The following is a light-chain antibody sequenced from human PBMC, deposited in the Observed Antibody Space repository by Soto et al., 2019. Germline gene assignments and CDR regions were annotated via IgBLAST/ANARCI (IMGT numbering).Light chain of an antibody. CDR3: CSYAGNYV. Sequence: QSALTQPASVSGSPGQSITISCTGTSSDVGSYNPVSWYQQHPGKAPKLMIYEVSKRPSGVSNRFSGSKSGNTASLTISGLQAEDEADYYCCSYAGNYVFGTGTKVTVL. CDR2: EVS. CDR1: SSDVGSYNP. J-gene: IGLJ1*01. V-gene: IGLV2-23*02.